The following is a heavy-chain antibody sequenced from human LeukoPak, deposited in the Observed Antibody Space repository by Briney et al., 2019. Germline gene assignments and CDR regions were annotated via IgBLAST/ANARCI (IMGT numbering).Heavy chain of an antibody. D-gene: IGHD3-10*01. J-gene: IGHJ4*02. CDR1: GGSISSYY. Sequence: SETLSLTCSVSGGSISSYYCSWIRQPPGNGLEWIGYIYYSGSTNYNPSLKSRVTISVDTSKNQFSLKLSSVTAADTAVYYCARGGGEAFDYWGQGTLVTVSS. CDR2: IYYSGST. V-gene: IGHV4-59*01. CDR3: ARGGGEAFDY.